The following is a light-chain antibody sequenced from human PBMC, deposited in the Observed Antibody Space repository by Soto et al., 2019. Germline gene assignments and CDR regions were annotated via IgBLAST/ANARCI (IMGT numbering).Light chain of an antibody. V-gene: IGKV3-20*01. CDR3: QQYTGPPTT. Sequence: EIVMTQSPATLSVSPGERATLACRASQTVSSNYLAWCQQRPGQAPRLLIYGASKRAAGIPDRFSGSGAGTDFTLTITRLEPEDSAVYFCQQYTGPPTTFGQGTRLEIK. CDR1: QTVSSNY. CDR2: GAS. J-gene: IGKJ5*01.